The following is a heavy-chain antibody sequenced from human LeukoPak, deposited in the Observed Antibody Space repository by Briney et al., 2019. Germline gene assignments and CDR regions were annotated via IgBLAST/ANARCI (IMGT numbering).Heavy chain of an antibody. CDR2: INHSGST. V-gene: IGHV4-34*01. D-gene: IGHD6-19*01. CDR3: ARQWLVSPLFDY. J-gene: IGHJ4*02. CDR1: GGSLSGYY. Sequence: SETLSLTGAVYGGSLSGYYWSWIRQPPGKGLEWIGEINHSGSTNYNPSLKSRVTISVDTSKNQLSLKLSSMTAADTAVYYCARQWLVSPLFDYWGQGTLITVSS.